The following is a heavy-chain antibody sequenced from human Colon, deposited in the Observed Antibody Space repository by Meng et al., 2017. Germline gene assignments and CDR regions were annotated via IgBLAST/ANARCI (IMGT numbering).Heavy chain of an antibody. CDR3: ARDYWGSLDF. V-gene: IGHV4-61*08. CDR2: ARIDYANT. Sequence: ERPAGPPSLRWPFPGPSVRMPGHRWGWVRQPPGKGLEWIGYARIDYANTNYNPSLKSRVNVSLDTSKNQFSLNVRSVTAADTAVYYCARDYWGSLDFWGQGILVTVSS. J-gene: IGHJ4*02. D-gene: IGHD3-16*01. CDR1: GPSVRMPGHR.